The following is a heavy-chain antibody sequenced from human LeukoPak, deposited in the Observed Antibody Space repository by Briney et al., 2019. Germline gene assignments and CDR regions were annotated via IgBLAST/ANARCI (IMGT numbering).Heavy chain of an antibody. Sequence: PGGSLRLSCAASGFTFSSYAMSWVRQAPGKGLEWVPAISNNGGYTYYADSVQGQFTISRDNSKSTLCLQMNSLRAADTAVYYCAKQLGYCSDGSCYFPYWGQGTLVTVSS. J-gene: IGHJ4*02. V-gene: IGHV3-23*01. CDR3: AKQLGYCSDGSCYFPY. D-gene: IGHD2-15*01. CDR1: GFTFSSYA. CDR2: ISNNGGYT.